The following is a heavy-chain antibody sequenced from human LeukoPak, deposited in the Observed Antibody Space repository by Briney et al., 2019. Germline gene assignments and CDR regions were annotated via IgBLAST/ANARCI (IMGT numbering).Heavy chain of an antibody. V-gene: IGHV1-69*01. Sequence: GSSVKVSCKASGGTFSSYAISWVRQAPGQGLEWMGGIIPIFGTANYAQKFQGRVTITADESTSTAYMELSSLRSEDTAVYYCARIEYSSSSPPRNYYMDVWGKGTTVTVSS. D-gene: IGHD6-6*01. CDR2: IIPIFGTA. CDR1: GGTFSSYA. CDR3: ARIEYSSSSPPRNYYMDV. J-gene: IGHJ6*03.